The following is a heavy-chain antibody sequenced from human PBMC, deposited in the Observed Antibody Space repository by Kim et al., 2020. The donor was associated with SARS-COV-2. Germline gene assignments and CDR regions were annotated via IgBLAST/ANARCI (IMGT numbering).Heavy chain of an antibody. CDR3: ARAGRSGFGVAPKTWFDP. V-gene: IGHV4-31*03. Sequence: SETLSLTCTVSGGSISSGGYYWSWIRQHPGKGLEWIGYIYYSGSTYYNPSLKSRVTISVDTSKNQFSLKLSSVTAADTAVYYCARAGRSGFGVAPKTWFDPWGQGTLVTVSS. CDR1: GGSISSGGYY. D-gene: IGHD3-3*01. J-gene: IGHJ5*02. CDR2: IYYSGST.